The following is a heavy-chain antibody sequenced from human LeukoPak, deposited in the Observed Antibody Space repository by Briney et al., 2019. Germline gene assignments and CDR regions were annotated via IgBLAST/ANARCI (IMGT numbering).Heavy chain of an antibody. D-gene: IGHD1-1*01. CDR2: INPSGGST. Sequence: ASVKVSCKASGYTFTSYYMHWVRQAPGQGLEWMGIINPSGGSTSYAQKFQGRVTMTRDMSTSTVYMELSSLRSEDTAVYYCARHDPDNWFDPWGQGTLVTVSS. V-gene: IGHV1-46*01. CDR3: ARHDPDNWFDP. J-gene: IGHJ5*02. CDR1: GYTFTSYY.